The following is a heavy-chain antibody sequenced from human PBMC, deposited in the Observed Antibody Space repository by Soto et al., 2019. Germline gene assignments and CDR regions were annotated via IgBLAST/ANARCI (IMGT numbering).Heavy chain of an antibody. J-gene: IGHJ4*02. D-gene: IGHD2-15*01. CDR2: ISAYNGNT. CDR1: GYTFTNYG. CDR3: ARGVARYCSGGSCYFDY. Sequence: ASVKVSCKASGYTFTNYGLTWVRQAPGQGPEWVGWISAYNGNTNYAQKLQGRVTMTTDTSISTAYMELSSLRSEDTAVYYCARGVARYCSGGSCYFDYWGQGTLVTVSS. V-gene: IGHV1-18*01.